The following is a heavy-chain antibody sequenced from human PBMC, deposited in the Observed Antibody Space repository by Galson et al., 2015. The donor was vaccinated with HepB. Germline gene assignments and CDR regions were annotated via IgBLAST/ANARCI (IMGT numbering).Heavy chain of an antibody. CDR3: ARAVEAYNGCDSFDY. Sequence: CAISGDSVSSSSAAWNWIRQSPSRGLEWLGRTYYRSQWYTDYSLSVKSRITIEPDTSKNQLSLQLISVTPEDTAVYYCARAVEAYNGCDSFDYWGQGTLVAVSS. V-gene: IGHV6-1*01. CDR2: TYYRSQWYT. J-gene: IGHJ4*02. CDR1: GDSVSSSSAA. D-gene: IGHD5-12*01.